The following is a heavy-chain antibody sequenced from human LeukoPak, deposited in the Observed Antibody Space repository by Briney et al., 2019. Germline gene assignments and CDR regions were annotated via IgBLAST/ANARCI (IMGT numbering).Heavy chain of an antibody. Sequence: GGSLRLSCAASGFTFSTYAMNWVRQAPGKGLEWVAVISYDGRQNYYADSVKGRFTISRDNSKNTLYLQMNSLRDEDSAAYYCARVYLERLTAGYFDYWGQGTWVTVSP. V-gene: IGHV3-30*04. CDR2: ISYDGRQN. CDR1: GFTFSTYA. D-gene: IGHD2-8*01. CDR3: ARVYLERLTAGYFDY. J-gene: IGHJ4*02.